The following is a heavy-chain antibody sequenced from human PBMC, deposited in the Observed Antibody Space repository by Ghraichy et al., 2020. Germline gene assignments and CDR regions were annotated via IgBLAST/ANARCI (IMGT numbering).Heavy chain of an antibody. CDR3: ERVQGYSYGPDY. J-gene: IGHJ4*02. V-gene: IGHV1-2*02. D-gene: IGHD5-18*01. CDR2: INPNSGGT. CDR1: GYTFTGYY. Sequence: ASVKDSCKASGYTFTGYYMHWVRQAPGQGLELMGWINPNSGGTTYAQKFQGRVTMTRDTSISTAYIELSRLRSDDTAVYYCERVQGYSYGPDYWGQGTLVTVSS.